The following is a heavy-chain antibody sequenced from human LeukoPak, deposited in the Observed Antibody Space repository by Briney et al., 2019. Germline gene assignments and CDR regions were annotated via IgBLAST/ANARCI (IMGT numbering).Heavy chain of an antibody. V-gene: IGHV3-30-3*01. CDR3: ARRYDGFDY. J-gene: IGHJ4*02. CDR1: GFTFSSYA. D-gene: IGHD3-3*01. CDR2: ISYDGSNK. Sequence: GGSLRLSCAASGFTFSSYAVHWVRQAPGRGLEWVAVISYDGSNKYYADSVKGRFSISRDNSKNTLYLQMNSLRAEDAAVYYCARRYDGFDYWGQGTLVTVSS.